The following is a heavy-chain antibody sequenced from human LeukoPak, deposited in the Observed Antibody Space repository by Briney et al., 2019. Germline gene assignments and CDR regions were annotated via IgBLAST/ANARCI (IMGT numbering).Heavy chain of an antibody. J-gene: IGHJ3*02. CDR1: GGSISSYY. D-gene: IGHD4-17*01. Sequence: SETLSLTCTVSGGSISSYYWSWIRQPPGKGLEWIGYIYYSGSTNYNPSLKSRVTISVDTSKNQFSLKLSSVTAADTAVYYCARRYYGDYGHDAFDIWAKGQWSPSLQ. CDR3: ARRYYGDYGHDAFDI. CDR2: IYYSGST. V-gene: IGHV4-59*08.